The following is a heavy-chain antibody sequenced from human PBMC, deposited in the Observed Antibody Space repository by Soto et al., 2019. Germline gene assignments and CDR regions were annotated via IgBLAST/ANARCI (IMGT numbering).Heavy chain of an antibody. CDR3: PRHIGVTGTRGFDY. V-gene: IGHV4-4*02. J-gene: IGHJ4*02. Sequence: QVQLQESGPGLVKPSGTVSLTCAVSGASISDNNWWSWVRQPPGKGLEWIGEVVHWGTTNYNPSLRSRVTISMDKSKNQISLTLSSVTAADSALYYCPRHIGVTGTRGFDYWGQGTLVPVSS. CDR2: VVHWGTT. D-gene: IGHD6-19*01. CDR1: GASISDNNW.